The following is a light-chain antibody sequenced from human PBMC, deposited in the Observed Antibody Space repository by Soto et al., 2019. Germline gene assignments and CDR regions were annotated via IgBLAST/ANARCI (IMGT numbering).Light chain of an antibody. CDR2: GAS. J-gene: IGKJ3*01. CDR1: QSVSSSY. CDR3: QQRVT. Sequence: EIVLTQSPGTLSLSPGERATLSCRASQSVSSSYLAWYQQKPGQAPRLLIYGASSRATGIPDRFSGSGSGPDFTLTISRLEPEDFAVYYCQQRVTFGPGTKVDIK. V-gene: IGKV3-20*01.